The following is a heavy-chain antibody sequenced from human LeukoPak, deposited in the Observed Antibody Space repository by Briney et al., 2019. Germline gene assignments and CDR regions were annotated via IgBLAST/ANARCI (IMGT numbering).Heavy chain of an antibody. V-gene: IGHV3-23*01. D-gene: IGHD6-13*01. CDR2: ISYSGST. Sequence: GGSLRLSCAASGFTFSNYALSWVRQAPGEGLEWVSCISYSGSTHYTDSVKGRFTISRDNPKNTLYLQMNSLRAEDTAVYYCAKPPGGSGIAYGLDVWGQGTTVTVSS. CDR3: AKPPGGSGIAYGLDV. J-gene: IGHJ6*02. CDR1: GFTFSNYA.